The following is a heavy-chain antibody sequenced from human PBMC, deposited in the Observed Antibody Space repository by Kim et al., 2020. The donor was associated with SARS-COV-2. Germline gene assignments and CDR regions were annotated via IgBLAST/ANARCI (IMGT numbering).Heavy chain of an antibody. D-gene: IGHD4-17*01. V-gene: IGHV3-30*02. CDR3: AKSTVTTGYYYGMDV. Sequence: ADSVEGRFTNSRDNSKNTLELRLNSLRAEDTAVYYGAKSTVTTGYYYGMDVWGQGTTVTVSS. J-gene: IGHJ6*02.